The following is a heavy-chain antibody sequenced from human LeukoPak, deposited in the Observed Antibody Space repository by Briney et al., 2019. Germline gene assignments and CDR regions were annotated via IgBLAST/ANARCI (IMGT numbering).Heavy chain of an antibody. CDR1: GGSFSGYY. CDR2: INHSGST. D-gene: IGHD1-7*01. Sequence: PSETLSLTCAVYGGSFSGYYWSWIRQPPGKGLEWIGEINHSGSTNYNPSLKSRVTISVDTSKNQFSLKLSSVTAADTAVYYCARDGTGTTPGPYYYYMDVWGKGTTVTVSS. CDR3: ARDGTGTTPGPYYYYMDV. V-gene: IGHV4-34*01. J-gene: IGHJ6*03.